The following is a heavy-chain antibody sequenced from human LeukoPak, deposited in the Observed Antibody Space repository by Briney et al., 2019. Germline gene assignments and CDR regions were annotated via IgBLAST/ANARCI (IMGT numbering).Heavy chain of an antibody. CDR1: GFTFGTYA. J-gene: IGHJ4*02. CDR3: AKFSTTVLTPFFDY. CDR2: VTGSGGST. V-gene: IGHV3-23*01. Sequence: GGSLRLSCAASGFTFGTYAMSWVRQAPGKGLEWVSTVTGSGGSTLYADSVKGRFTISRDNSKNTLYLQMNSLKAEDTAVYFCAKFSTTVLTPFFDYWGQVTLVTVSS. D-gene: IGHD4-23*01.